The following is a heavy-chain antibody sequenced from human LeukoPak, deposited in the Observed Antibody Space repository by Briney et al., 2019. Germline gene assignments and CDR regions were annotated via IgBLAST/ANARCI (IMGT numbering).Heavy chain of an antibody. CDR1: GLTVSSND. CDR3: ARLLKYFYGSGSYSDACDI. J-gene: IGHJ3*02. Sequence: GGSLRLSCAPSGLTVSSNDMNCVRPAPGKRLEWVSVIFSGGRTYYADSVKGRFTISTDNSKNALCLQMITLRGEDRAVYYCARLLKYFYGSGSYSDACDIWGQGPVVSVSS. D-gene: IGHD3-10*01. CDR2: IFSGGRT. V-gene: IGHV3-53*01.